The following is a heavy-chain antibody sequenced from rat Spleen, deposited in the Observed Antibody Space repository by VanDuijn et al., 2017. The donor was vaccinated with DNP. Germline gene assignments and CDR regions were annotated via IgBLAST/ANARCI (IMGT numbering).Heavy chain of an antibody. V-gene: IGHV2S12*01. CDR2: MSSGGST. CDR1: GFSLTSYG. D-gene: IGHD1-2*01. Sequence: QVQLKESGPGLVQPSQTLSLTCTVSGFSLTSYGVSWVRQPPGKGLEWIATMSSGGSTYYNSVLKSRLSINRDTSKSQVLLKMNSLQTEDTAMYFCARSGSYSSYWDYAMDAWGQGTSVTVSS. CDR3: ARSGSYSSYWDYAMDA. J-gene: IGHJ4*01.